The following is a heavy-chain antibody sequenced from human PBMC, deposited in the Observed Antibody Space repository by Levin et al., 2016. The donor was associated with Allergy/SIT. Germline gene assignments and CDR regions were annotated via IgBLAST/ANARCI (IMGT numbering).Heavy chain of an antibody. V-gene: IGHV3-74*01. CDR3: ARGPSGGTYYVGDR. CDR2: ISIDGSST. J-gene: IGHJ5*02. D-gene: IGHD1-26*01. CDR1: GFTLSGYW. Sequence: GESLKISCAASGFTLSGYWMHWVRQAPGKGLVWVSRISIDGSSTSYADSVKGRFTISRDNAKNTLSLQMNSLRVEDTAVYYCARGPSGGTYYVGDRWGQGTLVTVSS.